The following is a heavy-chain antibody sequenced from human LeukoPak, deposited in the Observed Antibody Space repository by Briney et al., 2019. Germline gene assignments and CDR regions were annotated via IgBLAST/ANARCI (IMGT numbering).Heavy chain of an antibody. J-gene: IGHJ3*02. CDR2: IYPGDSDT. Sequence: KPGESLKISCKGSGYSFTSYWIGWVRQMPGKGLEWMGIIYPGDSDTRYSPSFQGQVTISADKSISTAYLQWSSLKASDTAMYYCARHFYQWELLTAFDIWGQGTMVTVSS. V-gene: IGHV5-51*01. CDR3: ARHFYQWELLTAFDI. CDR1: GYSFTSYW. D-gene: IGHD1-26*01.